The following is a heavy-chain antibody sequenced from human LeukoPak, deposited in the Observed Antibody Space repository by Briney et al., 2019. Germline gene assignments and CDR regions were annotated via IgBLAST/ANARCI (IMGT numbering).Heavy chain of an antibody. CDR3: ARALYSDSSGYYPGLDH. J-gene: IGHJ4*02. V-gene: IGHV1-18*01. D-gene: IGHD3-22*01. CDR1: GYTFTSHG. Sequence: GASVKVSCKASGYTFTSHGISWVRQAPGQGLEWMGWISIYNDDTNYAQKFQGRVTMTTNTSTSTVYMELRSLRSDDTAVYYCARALYSDSSGYYPGLDHWGQGTLVTVSS. CDR2: ISIYNDDT.